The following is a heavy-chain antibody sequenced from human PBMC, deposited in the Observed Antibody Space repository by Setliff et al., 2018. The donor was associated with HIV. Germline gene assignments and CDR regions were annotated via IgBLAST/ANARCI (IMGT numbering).Heavy chain of an antibody. J-gene: IGHJ4*02. Sequence: SETLSLTCTVSGGSISSSSYYWGWIRQPPGKGLEWIVSIPYSGSTKYNPSLKSRVTISADTSKNQFSLNLSSVTAAETAVYYCARVGYHGSGRYSFDYWGQGTLVTVSS. V-gene: IGHV4-39*07. CDR3: ARVGYHGSGRYSFDY. CDR2: IPYSGST. CDR1: GGSISSSSYY. D-gene: IGHD3-10*01.